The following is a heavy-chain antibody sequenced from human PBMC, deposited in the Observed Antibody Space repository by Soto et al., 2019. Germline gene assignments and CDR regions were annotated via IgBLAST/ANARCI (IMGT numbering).Heavy chain of an antibody. J-gene: IGHJ3*02. CDR3: ASSYSGYEKDAFDI. Sequence: SETLSLTCAVYGGSFSGYYWSWIRQPPGKGLEWIGEINHSGSTNYNPSLKSRVTISVDTSKNQFSLKLSSVTAADTAVYYCASSYSGYEKDAFDIWGQGTMVTVSS. D-gene: IGHD5-12*01. CDR1: GGSFSGYY. V-gene: IGHV4-34*01. CDR2: INHSGST.